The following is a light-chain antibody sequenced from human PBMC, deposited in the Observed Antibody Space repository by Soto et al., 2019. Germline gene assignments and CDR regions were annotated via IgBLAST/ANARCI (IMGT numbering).Light chain of an antibody. Sequence: QSVLTQPPSASGSPGQSVTISCTGTSSDFGGYNYVSWYQQHPGKAPKLMIYEVSKRPSGVPDRFSGSKSGNTASLTVSGLQAEDEADYYCSSYAGSNNHVVFGGGTKVTVL. CDR3: SSYAGSNNHVV. V-gene: IGLV2-8*01. CDR1: SSDFGGYNY. J-gene: IGLJ2*01. CDR2: EVS.